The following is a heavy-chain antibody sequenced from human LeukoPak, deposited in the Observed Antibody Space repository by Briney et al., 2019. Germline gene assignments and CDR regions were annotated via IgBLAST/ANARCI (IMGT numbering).Heavy chain of an antibody. CDR2: ISGSGGST. V-gene: IGHV3-23*01. CDR3: AKDHSGYSSSWYGY. D-gene: IGHD6-13*01. CDR1: GFTFSSYA. Sequence: PGGSLRLSCAASGFTFSSYAMSWVRQAPGKGLEWVSAISGSGGSTYYADSVKGRFTISRDNSKNTLYLQMNSLGAEDTAVYYCAKDHSGYSSSWYGYWGQGTLVTVSS. J-gene: IGHJ4*02.